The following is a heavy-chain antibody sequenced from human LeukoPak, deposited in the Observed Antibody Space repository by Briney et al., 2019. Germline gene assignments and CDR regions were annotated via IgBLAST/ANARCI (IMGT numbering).Heavy chain of an antibody. V-gene: IGHV3-7*03. CDR1: GFTFTTYW. Sequence: GGSLRLSCAPSGFTFTTYWMSWVRQAPGKGLEWLANIKPDGSEKNYVDSVRGRFTISRDNAKNSLYLEMNSLRAEDTAVYYCARAEKATIFDYWGQGTLVTVSS. CDR2: IKPDGSEK. CDR3: ARAEKATIFDY. J-gene: IGHJ4*02. D-gene: IGHD5-24*01.